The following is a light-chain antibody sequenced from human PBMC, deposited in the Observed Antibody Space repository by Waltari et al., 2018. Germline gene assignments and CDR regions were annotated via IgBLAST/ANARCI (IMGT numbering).Light chain of an antibody. CDR1: NIGSYS. CDR2: YDS. V-gene: IGLV3-21*04. CDR3: QVWHAAIDPGV. J-gene: IGLJ1*01. Sequence: SYVLTQPPSVSVAPGETARITCGGDNIGSYSVHCYQQKPGQAPVLVIFYDSDRPSGIPERFSGSNSGNTATLTISRVEAGDEANYYCQVWHAAIDPGVFGTGTEVTV.